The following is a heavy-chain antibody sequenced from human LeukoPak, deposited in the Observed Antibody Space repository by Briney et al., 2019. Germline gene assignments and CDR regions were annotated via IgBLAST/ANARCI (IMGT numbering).Heavy chain of an antibody. CDR3: AGGDDFWSGYPL. J-gene: IGHJ4*02. Sequence: SETLSLTCTVSGGSISSYYWSWIRQPPGKGLEWIGYIYYSGSTNYNPSLKSRVTISVDTSKNQFSLKLSSVTAADTAVYYCAGGDDFWSGYPLWGQGTLVTVSS. V-gene: IGHV4-59*01. D-gene: IGHD3-3*01. CDR2: IYYSGST. CDR1: GGSISSYY.